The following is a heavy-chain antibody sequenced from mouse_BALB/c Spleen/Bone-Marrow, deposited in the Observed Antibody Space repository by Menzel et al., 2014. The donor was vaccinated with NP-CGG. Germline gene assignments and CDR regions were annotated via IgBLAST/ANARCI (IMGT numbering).Heavy chain of an antibody. CDR3: ARNPYGNYAMDY. CDR1: GFSLTNYG. V-gene: IGHV2-6*02. CDR2: IWSDGNT. J-gene: IGHJ4*01. D-gene: IGHD2-10*02. Sequence: VNLVESGPGLVAPSQSLSIPCTVSGFSLTNYGVHWVRQPPGKGLEWLVVIWSDGNTTYNSALKSRLSISKDNSKSQVFLKMNSLQTDDTAMYYCARNPYGNYAMDYWGQGTSVTVSS.